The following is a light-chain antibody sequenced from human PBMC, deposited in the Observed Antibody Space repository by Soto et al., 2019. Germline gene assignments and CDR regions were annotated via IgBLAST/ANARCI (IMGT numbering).Light chain of an antibody. CDR1: SSNIGAGYD. V-gene: IGLV1-40*01. CDR3: QSYGSSLHGVV. Sequence: QSVLTQPPSVSGAPGQRVTISCTGSSSNIGAGYDVHWYQQLPGTAPKLLIYGNSNRPSGVPDRFSGSKSGTSASLAITGLQAEDEADYYCQSYGSSLHGVVFGGGTKLTVL. CDR2: GNS. J-gene: IGLJ2*01.